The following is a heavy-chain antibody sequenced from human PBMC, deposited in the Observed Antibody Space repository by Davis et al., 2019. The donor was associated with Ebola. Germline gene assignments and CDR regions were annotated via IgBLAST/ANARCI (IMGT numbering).Heavy chain of an antibody. CDR3: ARVRYCGGDCSRHYYYGMDV. V-gene: IGHV1-2*06. J-gene: IGHJ6*04. CDR1: GYTFTGYY. Sequence: ASVQVSCKASGYTFTGYYIHWVRQAPGQGLEWMGRINPYSGGTNYAQKFQGRVTMTRDTSISTAYMELSSLRSDDTAVYYCARVRYCGGDCSRHYYYGMDVWGKGTTVTVSS. CDR2: INPYSGGT. D-gene: IGHD2-21*02.